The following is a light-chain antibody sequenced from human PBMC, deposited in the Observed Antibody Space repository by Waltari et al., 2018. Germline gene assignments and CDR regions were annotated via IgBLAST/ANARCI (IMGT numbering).Light chain of an antibody. CDR2: RND. V-gene: IGLV1-47*01. CDR1: SRNIGSNL. CDR3: STWDDSLSGWV. J-gene: IGLJ3*02. Sequence: QSAVTQPPSASGTPGQRITISCSGSSRNIGSNLVSWYQQLPGTAPKLPTARNDRRPSGVPDRFSGSKSGTSASLAISGLRSEDEADYYCSTWDDSLSGWVFGGGTKLTVL.